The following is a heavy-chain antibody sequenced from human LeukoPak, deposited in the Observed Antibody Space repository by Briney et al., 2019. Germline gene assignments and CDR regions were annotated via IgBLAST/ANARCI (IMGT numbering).Heavy chain of an antibody. Sequence: GGSLRLSCAASGFTFSSYSMNWVRQAPGKGLEWVSSISSSSSYIYYADSVKGRFTISRDNAKNSLYLQMNSLRAEDTAVYCCARDRYFDWLGEWFDPWGQGTLVTVSS. CDR1: GFTFSSYS. D-gene: IGHD3-9*01. CDR2: ISSSSSYI. V-gene: IGHV3-21*01. CDR3: ARDRYFDWLGEWFDP. J-gene: IGHJ5*02.